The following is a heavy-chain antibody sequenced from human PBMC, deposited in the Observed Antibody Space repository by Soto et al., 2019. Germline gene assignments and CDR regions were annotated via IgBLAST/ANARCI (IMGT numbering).Heavy chain of an antibody. Sequence: PGGSLRLSCAASGFTFSGYAISWVRQDPGKGLEWVSAISGSGGSTYYADSVKGRFTISRDNSKNTLYLQMNSLRAEDTALYYCAKDLAPHSDAFDIWGQGTMVTVSS. V-gene: IGHV3-23*01. CDR3: AKDLAPHSDAFDI. CDR1: GFTFSGYA. CDR2: ISGSGGST. J-gene: IGHJ3*02.